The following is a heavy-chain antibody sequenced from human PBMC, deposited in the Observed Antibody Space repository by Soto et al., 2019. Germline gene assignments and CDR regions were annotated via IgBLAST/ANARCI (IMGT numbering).Heavy chain of an antibody. CDR1: GYNFPDYW. J-gene: IGHJ4*02. D-gene: IGHD2-8*01. CDR3: ARPKSNGRFTPFDY. V-gene: IGHV5-51*01. Sequence: GESLKISCKGSGYNFPDYWIAWVRQMPGKDLEWIGFIYPDNSETRYSPSFQGQVTISADKSLSTAHLQWGSLKASDTAMYYCARPKSNGRFTPFDYWGQGTLVTVSS. CDR2: IYPDNSET.